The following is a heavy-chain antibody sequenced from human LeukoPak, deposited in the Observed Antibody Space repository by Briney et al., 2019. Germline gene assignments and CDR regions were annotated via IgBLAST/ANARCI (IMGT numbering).Heavy chain of an antibody. CDR1: GYTFTSYD. CDR3: ARDLGGELLID. J-gene: IGHJ4*02. D-gene: IGHD1-26*01. CDR2: INPNSGGT. V-gene: IGHV1-2*02. Sequence: ASVKVSCKASGYTFTSYDINWVRQAPGQGLEWMGWINPNSGGTNYAQKFQGRVTMTRDTSISTAYMELSRLRSDDTAVYYCARDLGGELLIDWGQGTLVTVSS.